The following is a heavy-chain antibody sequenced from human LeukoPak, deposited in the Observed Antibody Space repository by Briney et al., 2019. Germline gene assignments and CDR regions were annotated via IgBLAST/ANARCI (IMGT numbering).Heavy chain of an antibody. V-gene: IGHV3-74*03. J-gene: IGHJ4*02. CDR3: ARDDAAPGIIFDY. CDR2: IHSDGSSR. D-gene: IGHD6-13*01. Sequence: GGSLRLSCAASGFTFSSCWMHWVRQAPGKGLVWVSRIHSDGSSRKYADSVGGRFTISRDNAKKTLYLQMNSLRAEDTAVYFCARDDAAPGIIFDYWGQGTLVTVSS. CDR1: GFTFSSCW.